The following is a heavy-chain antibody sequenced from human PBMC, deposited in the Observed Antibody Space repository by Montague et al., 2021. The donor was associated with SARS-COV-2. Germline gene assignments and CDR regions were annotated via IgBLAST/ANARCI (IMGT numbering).Heavy chain of an antibody. D-gene: IGHD6-13*01. CDR2: IYWDDDK. CDR3: AYRPSIAAAGTFRFDP. V-gene: IGHV2-5*02. Sequence: PALVKPTQTLTLTCTFSGFSLSTSGVGVGWIRQPPGKALEWLALIYWDDDKRYSPSLKSRLTITKDTSKNQVVLTMTNMDPVDTATYYCAYRPSIAAAGTFRFDPWGQGTLVTVSS. J-gene: IGHJ5*02. CDR1: GFSLSTSGVG.